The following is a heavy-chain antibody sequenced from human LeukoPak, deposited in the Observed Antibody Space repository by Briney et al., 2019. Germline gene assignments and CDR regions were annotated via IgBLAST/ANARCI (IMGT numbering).Heavy chain of an antibody. CDR3: ARGRSKTTVFED. CDR1: GFSVREYF. V-gene: IGHV3-53*01. D-gene: IGHD4-17*01. J-gene: IGHJ4*02. CDR2: IFSADGI. Sequence: GGSLRLSCAASGFSVREYFMALVRQAPGKGRQWVSHIFSADGIEYADSVKGRFTVSRDTANNTVYLQMNSLRVEDTAIYFCARGRSKTTVFEDWGLGTLVTVSS.